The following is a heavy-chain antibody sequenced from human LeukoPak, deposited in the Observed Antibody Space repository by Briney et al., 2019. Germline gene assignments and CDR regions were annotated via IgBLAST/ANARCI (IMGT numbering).Heavy chain of an antibody. CDR1: GFTFSTYA. V-gene: IGHV3-30*02. Sequence: GGSRRLSCAASGFTFSTYAMHWVRQAPGKGLAWVSFIRSDGNNQFYADSVKGRFTISRDNSKNTLYLQMNSLRPEDTAVYYCAKELTPLTSWTPFDHWGQETLVSVSS. D-gene: IGHD2-2*01. CDR2: IRSDGNNQ. CDR3: AKELTPLTSWTPFDH. J-gene: IGHJ4*02.